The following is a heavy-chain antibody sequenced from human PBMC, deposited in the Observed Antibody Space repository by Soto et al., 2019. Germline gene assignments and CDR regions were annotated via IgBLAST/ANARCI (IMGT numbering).Heavy chain of an antibody. CDR2: ISYDGSNK. D-gene: IGHD5-18*01. V-gene: IGHV3-30*04. Sequence: PGASLRLSCAASGFTFSSYAMHWVGQAPGKGLEWVAVISYDGSNKYYADSVKGRFTISRDNSKNTLYLQMNSLRAEDTAVYYCARADQTWIQLWNLRMDVWGQGTTVTVSS. CDR3: ARADQTWIQLWNLRMDV. J-gene: IGHJ6*02. CDR1: GFTFSSYA.